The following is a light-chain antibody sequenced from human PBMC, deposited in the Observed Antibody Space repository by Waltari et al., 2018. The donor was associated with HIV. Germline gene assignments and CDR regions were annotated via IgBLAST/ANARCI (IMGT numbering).Light chain of an antibody. J-gene: IGKJ2*01. V-gene: IGKV1-9*01. CDR2: AAS. CDR1: QGINSY. CDR3: QQLNSFPRTT. Sequence: DIQLTQSPSFLSASVGDRVTLTCRASQGINSYLAWYQQKPGKGPQLLIYAASTLQSGVPSRFSGSGSGTEFTLTISSLQPEDFATYYCQQLNSFPRTTFGQGAILEIK.